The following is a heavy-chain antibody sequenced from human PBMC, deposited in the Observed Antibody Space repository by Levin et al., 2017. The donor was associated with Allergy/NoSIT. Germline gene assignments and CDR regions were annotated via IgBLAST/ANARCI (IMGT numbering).Heavy chain of an antibody. CDR3: ARDARGYDYGSGLNWFDP. Sequence: GSLRLSCTVSGGSMNNYYWSWIRQPPGKGLEWIGYIFHTGSTSYNPSLKTRATISVDTPKNQFSLRLNSVTAVDTAVYYCARDARGYDYGSGLNWFDPWGQGTLVTVSS. D-gene: IGHD3-10*01. V-gene: IGHV4-59*01. CDR1: GGSMNNYY. CDR2: IFHTGST. J-gene: IGHJ5*02.